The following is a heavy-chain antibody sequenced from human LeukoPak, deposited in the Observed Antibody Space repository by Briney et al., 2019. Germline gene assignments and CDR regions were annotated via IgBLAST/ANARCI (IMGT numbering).Heavy chain of an antibody. CDR2: IYYSGST. V-gene: IGHV4-39*07. CDR1: GGSISSSSYY. Sequence: PSETLSLTCTVPGGSISSSSYYWGWIRQPPGKGLEWIGSIYYSGSTYYNPSLKSRVTISADTSKNQFSLKLSSVTAADTAVYYCARGVSYDFWSGYSLIDYWGQGTLVTVSS. D-gene: IGHD3-3*01. J-gene: IGHJ4*02. CDR3: ARGVSYDFWSGYSLIDY.